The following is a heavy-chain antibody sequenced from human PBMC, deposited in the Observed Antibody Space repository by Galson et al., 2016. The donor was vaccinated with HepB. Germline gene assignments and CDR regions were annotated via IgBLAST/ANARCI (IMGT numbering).Heavy chain of an antibody. D-gene: IGHD3-16*01. CDR3: ARAWGSRLTPSNWYFDL. Sequence: TLSLTCAVSGGSVSSGGFSWGWIRQPPGKGLEWIGYIYYSGSTYYNPSLKSRVTISIDRSKNQFSLKLSSFTAADTAVYFCARAWGSRLTPSNWYFDLWGRGTLVSVSS. V-gene: IGHV4-30-2*01. CDR1: GGSVSSGGFS. CDR2: IYYSGST. J-gene: IGHJ2*01.